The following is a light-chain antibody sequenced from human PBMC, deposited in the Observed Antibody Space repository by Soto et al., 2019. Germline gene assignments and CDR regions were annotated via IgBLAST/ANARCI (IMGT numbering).Light chain of an antibody. CDR2: GAS. CDR1: QSVSSN. CDR3: QQYGSSPQT. J-gene: IGKJ1*01. Sequence: PGERAPLSCRASQSVSSNLAWYQQKPGQAPRLLIYGASTRATGIPDRFSGSGSGTDFTLTISRLEPEDFAVYYCQQYGSSPQTFGQGTKVDIK. V-gene: IGKV3-20*01.